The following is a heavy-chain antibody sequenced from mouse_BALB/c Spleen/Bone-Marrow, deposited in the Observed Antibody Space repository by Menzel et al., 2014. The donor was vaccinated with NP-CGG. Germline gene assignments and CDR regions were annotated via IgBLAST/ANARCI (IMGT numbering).Heavy chain of an antibody. V-gene: IGHV2-6-7*01. CDR3: ARDLYYYGFDY. Sequence: VQLVESGPGLVSPSQRLSITCTVSGFSLTDYGVNWVRRPPGKNLEWLGMIWGDGSTDYNSALKSRLSISKDNSQSQVFLKMNSLETDDTARYYCARDLYYYGFDYWGQGTTLTVSS. CDR2: IWGDGST. D-gene: IGHD1-1*01. J-gene: IGHJ2*01. CDR1: GFSLTDYG.